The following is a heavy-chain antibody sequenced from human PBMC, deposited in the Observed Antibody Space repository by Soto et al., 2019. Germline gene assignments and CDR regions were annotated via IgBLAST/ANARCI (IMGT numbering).Heavy chain of an antibody. D-gene: IGHD2-2*01. V-gene: IGHV3-21*04. CDR1: GFTFTRYS. J-gene: IGHJ4*02. CDR3: ARPTYCSSTHCSPFDY. CDR2: ISSTTNYI. Sequence: GGSLRLSCAASGFTFTRYSMNWVRQAPGKGLEWVSSISSTTNYIYYADSMKGRFTISADKSISTAYLQWSSLEASDTAMYYCARPTYCSSTHCSPFDYWGQGTLVTVSS.